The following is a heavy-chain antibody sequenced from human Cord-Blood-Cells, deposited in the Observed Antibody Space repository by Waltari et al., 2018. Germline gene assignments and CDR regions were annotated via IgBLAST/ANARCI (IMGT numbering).Heavy chain of an antibody. Sequence: QVQLVESGGGVVQPGRSLQLSCAASGFTFSSYGMHWVRQAPGKGLEWLAVIWYDRSNKYYADSVKGRFTISRDNSKNTLYLQMNSLRAEDTAVYYCARVRAWRYDGMDVWGQGTTVTVSS. CDR1: GFTFSSYG. CDR3: ARVRAWRYDGMDV. CDR2: IWYDRSNK. J-gene: IGHJ6*02. V-gene: IGHV3-33*01.